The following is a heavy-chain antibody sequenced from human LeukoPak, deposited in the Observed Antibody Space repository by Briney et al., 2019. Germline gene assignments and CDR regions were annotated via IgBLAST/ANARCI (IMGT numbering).Heavy chain of an antibody. D-gene: IGHD3-10*01. CDR2: IIGSGGST. CDR3: ARDYGSGSYRSLWD. J-gene: IGHJ4*02. CDR1: GFTFSSYA. Sequence: GGSLRLSCAASGFTFSSYAMSWVRQAPGKGLEWVSGIIGSGGSTYYADSVKGRFTISRDNSKNTLYLQMNSLRVEDTAVYYCARDYGSGSYRSLWDWGQGTLVTVSS. V-gene: IGHV3-23*01.